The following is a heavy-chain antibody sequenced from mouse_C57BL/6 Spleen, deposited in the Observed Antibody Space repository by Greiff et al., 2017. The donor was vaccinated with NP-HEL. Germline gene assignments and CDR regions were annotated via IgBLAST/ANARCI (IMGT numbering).Heavy chain of an antibody. J-gene: IGHJ2*01. V-gene: IGHV5-6*02. D-gene: IGHD1-1*01. Sequence: EVKLVESGGDLVKPGGSLKLSCAASGFTFSSYGMSWVRQTPDKRLEWVATISSGGSYTYYPDSVKGRFTISRDNAKNNLYLQMSSLKSEDTAMYYCTRHEGTTTVVPFYFDYWGQGTTLTVSS. CDR1: GFTFSSYG. CDR2: ISSGGSYT. CDR3: TRHEGTTTVVPFYFDY.